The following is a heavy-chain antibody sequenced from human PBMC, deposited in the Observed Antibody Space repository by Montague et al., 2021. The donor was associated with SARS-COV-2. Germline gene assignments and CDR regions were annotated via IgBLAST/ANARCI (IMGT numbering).Heavy chain of an antibody. CDR3: ARECFDNSGMGHY. CDR1: GFTFSSYW. D-gene: IGHD3-22*01. Sequence: SLRLSCAASGFTFSSYWMSWVRQAPGKGLEWVANIKEDGSEKKCVGSVKGRFTISRDNAKDSLYLQMNSLRAEDTAVYYCARECFDNSGMGHYWGQGTLVTVSS. V-gene: IGHV3-7*01. CDR2: IKEDGSEK. J-gene: IGHJ4*02.